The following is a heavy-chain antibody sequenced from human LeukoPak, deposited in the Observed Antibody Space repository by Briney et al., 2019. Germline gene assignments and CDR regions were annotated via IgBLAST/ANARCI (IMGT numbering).Heavy chain of an antibody. Sequence: ASVKVSCKASGYTFTGFYMHWVRQAPGQGLEWMGWINPNSGGTNYPQKFQGRVTMTRDSSISTAYMELSGLRSDDTAIYYCARGALQPYYYYMDVWGKGTSVTVSS. D-gene: IGHD5-24*01. CDR1: GYTFTGFY. CDR3: ARGALQPYYYYMDV. CDR2: INPNSGGT. V-gene: IGHV1-2*02. J-gene: IGHJ6*03.